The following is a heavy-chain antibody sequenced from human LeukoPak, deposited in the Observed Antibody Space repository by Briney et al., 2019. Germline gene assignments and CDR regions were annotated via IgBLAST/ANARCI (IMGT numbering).Heavy chain of an antibody. D-gene: IGHD3-3*01. Sequence: GASVKVSCKASSYTFTRYGISWVRQAPGQGLEWMGWISGSNGNTNYAQKFQGRVSMTADTSTSTAYMELRSLRSDDTAVYYCARDAVGGERFVEWAFDFWGQGTLVTVSS. J-gene: IGHJ4*02. CDR1: SYTFTRYG. V-gene: IGHV1-18*01. CDR3: ARDAVGGERFVEWAFDF. CDR2: ISGSNGNT.